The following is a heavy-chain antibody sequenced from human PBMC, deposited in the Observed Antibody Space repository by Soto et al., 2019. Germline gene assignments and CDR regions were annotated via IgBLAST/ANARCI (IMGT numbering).Heavy chain of an antibody. CDR1: GLSLSTSGVG. D-gene: IGHD1-26*01. J-gene: IGHJ4*02. Sequence: QISVKESGPTVVRPTQTLTLTCTLSGLSLSTSGVGVGWIRQPPGKALEWIALIFWNDDKRYSPALRSRLAITKDTSKNQVVLTMTYMDPSDTGTYYCAHRIVGGAPKDYYFDYWCLGTLVTVSS. CDR2: IFWNDDK. V-gene: IGHV2-5*01. CDR3: AHRIVGGAPKDYYFDY.